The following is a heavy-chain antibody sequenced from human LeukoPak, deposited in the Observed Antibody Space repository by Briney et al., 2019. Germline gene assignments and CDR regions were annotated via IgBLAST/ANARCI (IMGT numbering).Heavy chain of an antibody. J-gene: IGHJ5*02. CDR1: GFTFDDYA. D-gene: IGHD1-26*01. V-gene: IGHV3-9*01. Sequence: GRSLRLSCAASGFTFDDYAMHWVRQAPGKGLEWVSGISWNSGSIGYADSVKGRFTISRDNAKNSLYLQMNSLRAEDTALYYCAKDKTPTIVGATTGWFDPWGQGTLVTVSS. CDR3: AKDKTPTIVGATTGWFDP. CDR2: ISWNSGSI.